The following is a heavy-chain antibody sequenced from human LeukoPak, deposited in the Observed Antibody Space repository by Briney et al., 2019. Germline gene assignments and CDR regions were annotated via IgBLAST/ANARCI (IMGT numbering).Heavy chain of an antibody. Sequence: SETLSLTCTVSGGSISSSSYYWGWIRQPPGKGLEWIGSIYYSGSTYYNPSLKSRVTISVDTSKNQFSLKLSSVTAADTAVYYCARGRGNPDAFDIWGQGTMVTVSS. J-gene: IGHJ3*02. D-gene: IGHD1-26*01. CDR2: IYYSGST. CDR1: GGSISSSSYY. V-gene: IGHV4-39*07. CDR3: ARGRGNPDAFDI.